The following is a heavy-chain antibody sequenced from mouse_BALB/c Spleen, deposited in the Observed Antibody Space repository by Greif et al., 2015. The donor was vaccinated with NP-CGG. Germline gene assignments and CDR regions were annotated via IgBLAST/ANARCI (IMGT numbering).Heavy chain of an antibody. V-gene: IGHV1-84*02. D-gene: IGHD4-1*01. CDR1: GYTFTDHY. Sequence: QVQLQQSGPELVKPGASVKISCKASGYTFTDHYINWVKQKPGQGLEWIGWIYPGSSNTKYNEKFMGKATLTVDTSSSTAYMQLSSLTSEDTAVYFCARRTGTEAMDYWGQGTSVTVSS. J-gene: IGHJ4*01. CDR3: ARRTGTEAMDY. CDR2: IYPGSSNT.